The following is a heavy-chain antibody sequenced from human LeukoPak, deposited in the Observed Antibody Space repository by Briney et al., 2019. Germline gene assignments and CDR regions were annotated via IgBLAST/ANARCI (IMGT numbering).Heavy chain of an antibody. CDR2: INPDSGGT. D-gene: IGHD5-12*01. V-gene: IGHV1-2*06. CDR3: ARYIGYDEIDF. CDR1: GYTFTGNF. J-gene: IGHJ4*02. Sequence: GASVKVSCKASGYTFTGNFMHWVRQAPGQGLEWMGRINPDSGGTNYAQKFQGRVTMTRDTSISTAYMELSGLRSDDTAMYYCARYIGYDEIDFWGQGTLVTVSS.